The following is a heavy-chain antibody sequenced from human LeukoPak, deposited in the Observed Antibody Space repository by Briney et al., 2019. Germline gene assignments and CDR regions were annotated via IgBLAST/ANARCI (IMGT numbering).Heavy chain of an antibody. V-gene: IGHV1-3*01. CDR2: INAGNGKT. Sequence: MXXXRQAPGQRXEWMGWINAGNGKTKYSQKFQGRVTITRDTSASIAYMELSSLRSEDTAVYYCARLTATWLFDYWGQGTLVTVSS. J-gene: IGHJ4*02. D-gene: IGHD1-14*01. CDR3: ARLTATWLFDY.